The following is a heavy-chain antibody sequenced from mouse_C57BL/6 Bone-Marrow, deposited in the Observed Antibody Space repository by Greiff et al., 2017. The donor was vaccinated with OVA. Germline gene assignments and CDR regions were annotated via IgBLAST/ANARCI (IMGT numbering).Heavy chain of an antibody. CDR3: ARDLTGTWFAY. J-gene: IGHJ3*01. Sequence: EVKLVESGGGLVKPGGSLKLSCAASGFTFSSYAMSWVRQTPEKRLEWVATISDGGSYTYYPDNVKGRFTISRDNAKNNLYLQMSHLQSEDTAMYYCARDLTGTWFAYWGQGTLVTVSA. D-gene: IGHD4-1*01. CDR2: ISDGGSYT. V-gene: IGHV5-4*01. CDR1: GFTFSSYA.